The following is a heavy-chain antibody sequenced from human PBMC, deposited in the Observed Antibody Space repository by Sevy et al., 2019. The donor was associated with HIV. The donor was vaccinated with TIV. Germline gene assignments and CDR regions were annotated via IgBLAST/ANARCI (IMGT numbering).Heavy chain of an antibody. D-gene: IGHD2-2*01. J-gene: IGHJ5*02. CDR3: ARAPPVVVVPGAPSWFDP. CDR2: INHSGST. Sequence: ETLSLTCAVYGGSFSGYYWNWIRQSPGKGLEWIGEINHSGSTHYNPSLKSRVTISVDTSKNQFSLRLNSVTAVDTAVYYCARAPPVVVVPGAPSWFDPWGQGTLVTVSS. V-gene: IGHV4-34*01. CDR1: GGSFSGYY.